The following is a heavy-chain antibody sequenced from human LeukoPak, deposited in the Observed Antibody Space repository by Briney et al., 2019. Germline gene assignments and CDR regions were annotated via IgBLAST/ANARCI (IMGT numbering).Heavy chain of an antibody. CDR2: VYYSGTT. V-gene: IGHV4-59*11. Sequence: PSETLSLTCTVSGGSMSSRYWSWIRQPPGKGLEWIGYVYYSGTTNSNPSLKSRVTISVDTSKNQFSLKLSSVTAADTAVYYCARLYFDSTYYFDYWGQGTLVTVSS. D-gene: IGHD3-9*01. CDR1: GGSMSSRY. J-gene: IGHJ4*02. CDR3: ARLYFDSTYYFDY.